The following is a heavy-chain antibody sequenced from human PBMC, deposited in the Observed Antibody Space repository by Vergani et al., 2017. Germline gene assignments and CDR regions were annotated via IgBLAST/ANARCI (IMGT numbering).Heavy chain of an antibody. Sequence: QVQLVQSGSEVRKPGASVKVSCQVSGYSLTELTIHWVRQAPGKGLEWMGGFDPEHGEVTFAHHIQGRVTMTEDRSTDTAYMELSSLRPEDTALYYCAIVTGYYDISGYYLDYWGQGTLVTVSS. D-gene: IGHD3-22*01. V-gene: IGHV1-24*01. CDR3: AIVTGYYDISGYYLDY. J-gene: IGHJ4*02. CDR2: FDPEHGEV. CDR1: GYSLTELT.